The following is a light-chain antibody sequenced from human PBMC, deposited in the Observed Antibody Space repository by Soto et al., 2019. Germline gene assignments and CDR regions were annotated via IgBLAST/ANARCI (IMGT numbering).Light chain of an antibody. CDR2: KTS. CDR1: QSISSW. Sequence: DIQMTQSPSTLSASVGDRVTITCRASQSISSWLAWYQQKPGKAPKLLIYKTSNLESGVPSRFSGSGSGTEFSLTISSLQPEDFATYYCQQFNSYPLTFGQGARLETK. CDR3: QQFNSYPLT. J-gene: IGKJ5*01. V-gene: IGKV1-5*03.